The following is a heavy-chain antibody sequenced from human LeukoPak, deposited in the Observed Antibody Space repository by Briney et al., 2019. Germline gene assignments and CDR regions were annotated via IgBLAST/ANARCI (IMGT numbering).Heavy chain of an antibody. CDR1: GFTFDDYA. CDR3: VRDYAVERVAD. V-gene: IGHV3-20*04. J-gene: IGHJ4*02. Sequence: GGSLRLSCAASGFTFDDYAMSWVRQAPGKGLEWVSGINWNGGSTGYADSVKGRFTISRDNAKNSLYLQMNSLRAEDTAVYYCVRDYAVERVADWGQGALVTVSS. D-gene: IGHD3-16*01. CDR2: INWNGGST.